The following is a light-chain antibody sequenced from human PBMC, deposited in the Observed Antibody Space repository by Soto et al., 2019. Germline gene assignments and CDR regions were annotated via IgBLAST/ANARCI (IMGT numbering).Light chain of an antibody. CDR1: SSDIGGYNY. Sequence: QSALTQPPSASGSPGQSVTISCTGTSSDIGGYNYVSWYQHHPGKATKLIIYEVYKRPSGVPDRFSGSKSGNTAALTVSWLQSEDEADYYCSSYVGTNSYVFGTGTKVTVL. V-gene: IGLV2-8*01. J-gene: IGLJ1*01. CDR2: EVY. CDR3: SSYVGTNSYV.